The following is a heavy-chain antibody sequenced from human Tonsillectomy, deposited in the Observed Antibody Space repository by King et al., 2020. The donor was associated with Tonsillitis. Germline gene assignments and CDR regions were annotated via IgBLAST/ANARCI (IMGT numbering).Heavy chain of an antibody. Sequence: VQLVESGGGLVQPGGSLRLSCAASGFTFSSSWMSWVRPAPGKGLEWVANMKEDGSEKHYVDSAKGRFTISRDNAKNSLYLQMNSLRAEDTAVYYCASEYRRGYWGQGTLVTVSS. CDR2: MKEDGSEK. CDR1: GFTFSSSW. V-gene: IGHV3-7*01. J-gene: IGHJ4*02. CDR3: ASEYRRGY. D-gene: IGHD3-10*01.